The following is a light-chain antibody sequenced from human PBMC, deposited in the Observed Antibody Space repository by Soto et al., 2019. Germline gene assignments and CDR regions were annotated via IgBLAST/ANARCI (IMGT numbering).Light chain of an antibody. Sequence: EIVMTQSPATLSVSPGERATLSCRASQSLSSNLAWYQQKPGQAPRLLIYGASTRATGIPARFSGSGSGTEFTLTINSLQSEDFAVYYCQQYNNWPPTFGQGTRLEI. CDR1: QSLSSN. CDR2: GAS. J-gene: IGKJ5*01. V-gene: IGKV3-15*01. CDR3: QQYNNWPPT.